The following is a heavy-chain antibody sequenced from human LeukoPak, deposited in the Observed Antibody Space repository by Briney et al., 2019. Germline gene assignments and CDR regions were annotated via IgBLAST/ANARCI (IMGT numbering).Heavy chain of an antibody. V-gene: IGHV3-48*02. J-gene: IGHJ3*02. Sequence: GGTLRLSCVASGFTFSTYSINWIRQAPGKGLEWISYITSDSSAMSYADSVKGRFTISRDNAKNSLYLHMNSLSDEDTAMYFCVRDLLWAFDIWGQGTLVTPSS. CDR1: GFTFSTYS. CDR2: ITSDSSAM. CDR3: VRDLLWAFDI. D-gene: IGHD2-21*01.